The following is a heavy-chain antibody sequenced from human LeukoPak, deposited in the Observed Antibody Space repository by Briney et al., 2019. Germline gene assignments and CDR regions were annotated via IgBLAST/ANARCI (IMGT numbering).Heavy chain of an antibody. CDR2: IYSSGST. J-gene: IGHJ4*02. D-gene: IGHD4-17*01. CDR1: GFTVSSNY. CDR3: ARGAVSRDFDY. V-gene: IGHV3-53*01. Sequence: GGSLRLSCAASGFTVSSNYMNWVRQAPGKGLEWVSVIYSSGSTYYADSVKGRFTIARDNSKNTLYLQMNSPRAEDTTVYYCARGAVSRDFDYWGQGTLVTVSS.